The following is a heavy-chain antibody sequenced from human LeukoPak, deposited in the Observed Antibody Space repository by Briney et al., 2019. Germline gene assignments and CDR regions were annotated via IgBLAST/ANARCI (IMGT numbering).Heavy chain of an antibody. CDR1: GGSFSGYY. D-gene: IGHD3-10*01. CDR3: ARALITMVRGVKFDY. V-gene: IGHV4-34*01. Sequence: SETLSLTCAVYGGSFSGYYWSWIRQPPGKGLEWIGEINHSGSTNYNPSLKSRVTISVDTSKNQSSLKLSSVTAADTAVYYCARALITMVRGVKFDYWGQGTLVTVSS. J-gene: IGHJ4*02. CDR2: INHSGST.